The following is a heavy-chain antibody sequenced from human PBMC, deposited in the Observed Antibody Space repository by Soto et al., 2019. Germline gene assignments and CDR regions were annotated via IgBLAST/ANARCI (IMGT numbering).Heavy chain of an antibody. J-gene: IGHJ4*02. D-gene: IGHD6-19*01. CDR3: ARDHVAGSFNFDY. CDR2: ISSSSSYI. Sequence: EVQLVESGGGLVKPGGSLRLSYAASGFTFSSYSMNWVRQAPGKGLEWVSSISSSSSYIYYADSVKGRFTISRDNAKNSLYLQMNSLRAEDTAVYYCARDHVAGSFNFDYWGQGTLVTVSS. CDR1: GFTFSSYS. V-gene: IGHV3-21*01.